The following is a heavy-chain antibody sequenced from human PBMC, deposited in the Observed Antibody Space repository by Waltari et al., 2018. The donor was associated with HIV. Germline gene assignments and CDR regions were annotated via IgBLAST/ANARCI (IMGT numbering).Heavy chain of an antibody. CDR2: IYYSGST. D-gene: IGHD1-20*01. CDR3: ARHRGSRYTYYYYGMDV. V-gene: IGHV4-39*01. J-gene: IGHJ6*02. Sequence: QLQLQESGPGLVKPSETLSLTCTVSGGSISSISYYWGWIRQPPGKGLEWIGSIYYSGSTYYNPSLKSRVTISVDTSKNQFSLKLSSVTAADTAVYYCARHRGSRYTYYYYGMDVWGQGTTVTVSS. CDR1: GGSISSISYY.